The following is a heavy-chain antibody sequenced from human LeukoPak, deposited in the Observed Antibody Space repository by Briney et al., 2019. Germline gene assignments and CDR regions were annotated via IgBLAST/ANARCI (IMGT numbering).Heavy chain of an antibody. CDR1: GGSFSGYY. D-gene: IGHD3-3*01. J-gene: IGHJ6*02. CDR3: ARLIRDYDFWSGYYVYYGMDV. V-gene: IGHV4-59*08. Sequence: SETLSLTCAVYGGSFSGYYWSWIRQPPGKGLEWIGYIYYSGSTNYNPSLKSRVTISVDTSKNQFSLKLSSVTAADTAVYYCARLIRDYDFWSGYYVYYGMDVWGQGTTVTVSS. CDR2: IYYSGST.